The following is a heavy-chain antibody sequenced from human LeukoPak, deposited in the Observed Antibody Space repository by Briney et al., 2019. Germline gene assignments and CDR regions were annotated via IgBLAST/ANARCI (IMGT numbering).Heavy chain of an antibody. J-gene: IGHJ4*02. V-gene: IGHV3-33*01. CDR1: GFTFRAYA. CDR3: ARDMGGSGSQPDY. D-gene: IGHD3-10*01. Sequence: GRSLRLSCAASGFTFRAYAMHWVRQAPGKGLEWVAILWYDGSKGYYADSLKGRFTVSRDNSKNTLYLQMNSLGVEDTAMYYCARDMGGSGSQPDYWGQGTLVTVSS. CDR2: LWYDGSKG.